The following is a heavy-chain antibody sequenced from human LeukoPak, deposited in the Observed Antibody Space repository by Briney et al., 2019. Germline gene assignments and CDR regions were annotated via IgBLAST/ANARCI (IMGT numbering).Heavy chain of an antibody. CDR2: ISGSGGST. D-gene: IGHD3-16*01. CDR1: GITLSNYA. Sequence: PGGSLRLSCAVSGITLSNYAMSWVRQAPGKGLEWVSVISGSGGSTYYADSVKGRFTISRDNSKNTLYLQMDSLRAEDTAVYYCAKGRGMFDYWGQGTLVTVAS. V-gene: IGHV3-23*01. CDR3: AKGRGMFDY. J-gene: IGHJ4*02.